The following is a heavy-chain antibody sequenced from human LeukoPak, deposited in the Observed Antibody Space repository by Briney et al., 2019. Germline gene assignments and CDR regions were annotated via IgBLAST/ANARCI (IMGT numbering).Heavy chain of an antibody. V-gene: IGHV3-21*01. CDR1: GFTFSSYS. J-gene: IGHJ4*02. CDR2: ISSSSSYI. Sequence: PGGSLRLSCAVSGFTFSSYSMNCVRQAPGKGLEWGSSISSSSSYIYYADSVKGRFTISRDNAKSSLYLQMNSLRAEDTAVYYCARLGVYGGYNAVDYWGQGTLVTVSS. CDR3: ARLGVYGGYNAVDY. D-gene: IGHD5-12*01.